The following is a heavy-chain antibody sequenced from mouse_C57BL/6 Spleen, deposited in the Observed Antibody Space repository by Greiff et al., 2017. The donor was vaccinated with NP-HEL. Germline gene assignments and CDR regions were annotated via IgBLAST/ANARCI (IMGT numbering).Heavy chain of an antibody. V-gene: IGHV5-9-1*02. J-gene: IGHJ1*03. Sequence: EVKLVESGEGLVKPGGSLKLSCAASGFTFSSYAMSWVRQTPEKRLEWVAYISSGGDYIYYADTVKGRFTISRDNARNTLYLQMSSLKSEDTAMYYCTRLYPHEGYFDVWGTGTTVTVSS. CDR2: ISSGGDYI. CDR1: GFTFSSYA. CDR3: TRLYPHEGYFDV.